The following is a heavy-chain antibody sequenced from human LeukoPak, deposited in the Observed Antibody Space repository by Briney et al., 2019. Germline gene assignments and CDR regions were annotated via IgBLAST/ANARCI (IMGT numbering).Heavy chain of an antibody. D-gene: IGHD6-19*01. J-gene: IGHJ4*02. CDR2: IYNSENT. CDR3: ARGPYTSGWFWFDY. CDR1: GGPISGYY. Sequence: SETLSLTCTVSGGPISGYYWSWIRQPAGRGLEWIGRIYNSENTDYNPSLKSRVTMSIDTSKNQFSLKLSSVTAADTAVYYCARGPYTSGWFWFDYWGQGTLVTVSS. V-gene: IGHV4-4*07.